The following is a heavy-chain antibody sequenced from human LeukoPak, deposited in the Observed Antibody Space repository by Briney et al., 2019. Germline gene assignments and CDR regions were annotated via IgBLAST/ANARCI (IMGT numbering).Heavy chain of an antibody. V-gene: IGHV3-15*01. D-gene: IGHD5-18*01. CDR1: GFTFSNAW. CDR3: TTDRRGYSYGFGLRY. CDR2: IKSKTDGGTT. Sequence: PGGSLRLSCAASGFTFSNAWMSWVRQAPGKGLEWVGRIKSKTDGGTTDYAAPVKGRFTISRDHSKNTLYLQMNSLKTEDTAVYYCTTDRRGYSYGFGLRYWGQGTLVTVSS. J-gene: IGHJ4*02.